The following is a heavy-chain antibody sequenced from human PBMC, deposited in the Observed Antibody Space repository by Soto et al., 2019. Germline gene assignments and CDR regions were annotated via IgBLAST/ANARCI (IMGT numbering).Heavy chain of an antibody. CDR3: ARGLDGAGHY. V-gene: IGHV4-34*01. Sequence: PSETLSLTCAVYGGSFSGYYWSWIHQPPGKGLEWIGEINHSGSTNYNPSLKSRVTISVDASKNQFSLKLSSVTAADTAVYYCARGLDGAGHYWGQGTLVTVSS. D-gene: IGHD4-17*01. CDR2: INHSGST. J-gene: IGHJ4*02. CDR1: GGSFSGYY.